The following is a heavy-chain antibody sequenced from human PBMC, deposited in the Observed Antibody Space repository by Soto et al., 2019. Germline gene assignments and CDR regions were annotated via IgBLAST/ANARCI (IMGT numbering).Heavy chain of an antibody. Sequence: QVQLVQSGAGVKKPGASVKVSCKASGYTFTSYYMHWVRQAPGQGPEWMGIINPSGGSTSYAQKFQGRVTMTRDTSTSTVYFELSSLRSEATDVYYCSSDDSSGPITTYYFDYWGQGTLVTVSS. CDR2: INPSGGST. CDR1: GYTFTSYY. J-gene: IGHJ4*02. D-gene: IGHD6-19*01. V-gene: IGHV1-46*01. CDR3: SSDDSSGPITTYYFDY.